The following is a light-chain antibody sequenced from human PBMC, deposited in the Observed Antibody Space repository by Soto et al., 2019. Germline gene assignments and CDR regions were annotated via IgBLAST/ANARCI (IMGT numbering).Light chain of an antibody. Sequence: EVVLTQSPVTLSLSPGESATLSCRASQSFRGLLAWYQQKPGQAPRLLIYDAYNRATGIPPRFSGSGSGTQFTLTISSLQSEDFAVYYCQQYNNWRQTFGQGTKV. CDR1: QSFRGL. CDR2: DAY. CDR3: QQYNNWRQT. V-gene: IGKV3D-15*01. J-gene: IGKJ1*01.